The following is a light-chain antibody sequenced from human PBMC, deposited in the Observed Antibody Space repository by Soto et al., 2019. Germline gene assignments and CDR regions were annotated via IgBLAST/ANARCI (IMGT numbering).Light chain of an antibody. J-gene: IGKJ4*01. CDR3: QQTSSVPLT. Sequence: ESQMTLFPSSLSEYVGDRVTITCRASQTISVYLNWYQQKPGRAPDVLIYSASTRRSGVPSRFSDSGSGTDFTLAITSLQPEDFATYYCQQTSSVPLTSAGRTKVDI. CDR1: QTISVY. CDR2: SAS. V-gene: IGKV1-39*01.